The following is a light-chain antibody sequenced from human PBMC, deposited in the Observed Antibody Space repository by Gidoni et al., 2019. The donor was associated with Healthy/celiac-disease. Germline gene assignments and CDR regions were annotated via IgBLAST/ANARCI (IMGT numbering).Light chain of an antibody. CDR3: QPRSNWLLT. Sequence: EIVLTQSPATLSLSPGERATLSCRASQSVSSYLAWYQQKPGQAPMLLIYDASNRATGIPARFSGNESGTDFSLTVGCLAPADFAIYYCQPRSNWLLTFGGGTKVEIK. CDR1: QSVSSY. V-gene: IGKV3-11*01. J-gene: IGKJ4*01. CDR2: DAS.